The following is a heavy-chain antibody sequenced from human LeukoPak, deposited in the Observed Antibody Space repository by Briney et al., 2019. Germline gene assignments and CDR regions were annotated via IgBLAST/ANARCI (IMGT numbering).Heavy chain of an antibody. J-gene: IGHJ4*02. D-gene: IGHD3-16*01. CDR1: GGSISSSSYY. Sequence: SETLSLTCTVSGGSISSSSYYWGWIRQPPGKXXXXXGSIYYSGSTYYNPSLKSRVTISVDTSKNQFSLKLSSVTAADTAVYYCARQGLSRWGEDYFDYWGQGTLVTVSS. CDR2: IYYSGST. V-gene: IGHV4-39*01. CDR3: ARQGLSRWGEDYFDY.